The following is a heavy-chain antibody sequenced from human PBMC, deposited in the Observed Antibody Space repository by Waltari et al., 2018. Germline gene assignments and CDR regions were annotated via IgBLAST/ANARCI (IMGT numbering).Heavy chain of an antibody. CDR3: AKPLYVDKYRFHF. CDR2: ISGSGGTT. J-gene: IGHJ4*02. CDR1: GFDFGNYA. V-gene: IGHV3-23*01. Sequence: EVQLLESGGGLVQPGGSLRLSCAASGFDFGNYAMSWVRRAPGKGLEWVSAISGSGGTTYYADSVKCRFTISRDNSKNTLWLQISSLRAEDTAFYYCAKPLYVDKYRFHFWGQGTLVTVSS. D-gene: IGHD3-9*01.